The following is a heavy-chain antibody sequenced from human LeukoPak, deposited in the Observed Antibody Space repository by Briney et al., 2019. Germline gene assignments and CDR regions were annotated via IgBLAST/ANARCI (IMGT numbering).Heavy chain of an antibody. D-gene: IGHD4-17*01. Sequence: GGSLRLSCAASGFTFSKYAMSWVAQAPGKGLEWVSAISPSDGNTFYADSVKGRFTISRDNSKNTLSLQMNSLRAEDTALYYCVKDSSVPYGITEWGQGTLVTVSS. CDR3: VKDSSVPYGITE. CDR1: GFTFSKYA. V-gene: IGHV3-23*01. CDR2: ISPSDGNT. J-gene: IGHJ4*02.